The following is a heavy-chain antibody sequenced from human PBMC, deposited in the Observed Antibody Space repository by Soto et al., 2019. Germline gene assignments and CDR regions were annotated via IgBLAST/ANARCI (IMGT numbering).Heavy chain of an antibody. D-gene: IGHD6-13*01. J-gene: IGHJ4*02. Sequence: PSETLSLTCAVYGGSFSGYYWSWIRQPPGKGLEWIGEINHSGSTNYNPSLKSRVTISVDTSKNQFSLKLSSVTAADTAVYYCARGVRWEQQLVHTPPYYFDYWGQGTLVTVSS. CDR1: GGSFSGYY. CDR3: ARGVRWEQQLVHTPPYYFDY. V-gene: IGHV4-34*01. CDR2: INHSGST.